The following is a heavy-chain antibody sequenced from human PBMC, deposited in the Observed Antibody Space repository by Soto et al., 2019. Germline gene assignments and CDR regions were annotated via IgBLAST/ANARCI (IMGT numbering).Heavy chain of an antibody. V-gene: IGHV2-5*02. Sequence: QITLKESGPTLVKPTQTLTLTCTFSGFSLSTSGVGVGWIRQPPGKALEWLALIYWDNDKPYSPSLKSRLTIPKDTSKNQVVLTMTNMDTVDTATYYCAHLPHGSLAAYFQHWGQGTLVTVSS. D-gene: IGHD6-25*01. CDR1: GFSLSTSGVG. CDR2: IYWDNDK. CDR3: AHLPHGSLAAYFQH. J-gene: IGHJ1*01.